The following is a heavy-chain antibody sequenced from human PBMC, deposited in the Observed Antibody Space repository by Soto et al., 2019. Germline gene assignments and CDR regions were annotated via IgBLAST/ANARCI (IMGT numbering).Heavy chain of an antibody. CDR1: GYTFTSYY. Sequence: ASVKVSCKASGYTFTSYYMHWVRQAPGQGLEWMGIINPSGGSTSYAQKFQGRVTMTRDTSTSTVYMELSSLRSEDTAVYYCARAKVREWELSYYFDYWGQGPWVTVPS. CDR3: ARAKVREWELSYYFDY. V-gene: IGHV1-46*01. D-gene: IGHD1-26*01. CDR2: INPSGGST. J-gene: IGHJ4*02.